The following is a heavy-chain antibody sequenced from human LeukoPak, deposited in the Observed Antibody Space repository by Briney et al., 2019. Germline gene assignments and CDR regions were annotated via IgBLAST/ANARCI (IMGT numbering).Heavy chain of an antibody. CDR3: ARDQLNWGIGFCDY. CDR2: ISSSSSYI. V-gene: IGHV3-21*01. D-gene: IGHD7-27*01. J-gene: IGHJ4*02. Sequence: GGSLRLSCAASGFTFSSYSMNWARQAPGKGLEWVSSISSSSSYIYYADSVKGRFTISRDNAKNSLYLQMNSLRAEDTAVYYCARDQLNWGIGFCDYWGQGTLVTVSS. CDR1: GFTFSSYS.